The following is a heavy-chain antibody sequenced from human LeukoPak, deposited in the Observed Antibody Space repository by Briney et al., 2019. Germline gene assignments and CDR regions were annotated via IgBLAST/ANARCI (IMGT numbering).Heavy chain of an antibody. CDR1: GYTFTGYY. D-gene: IGHD3-22*01. CDR2: INPNSGGT. CDR3: ARVPENYYRFDP. J-gene: IGHJ5*02. Sequence: ASVKVSCKASGYTFTGYYMHWVRQAPGQGLEWMGWINPNSGGTNYARKFQGRVTMTRDTSISTAYMELSRLRSDDTAVYYCARVPENYYRFDPWGQGTLVTVSS. V-gene: IGHV1-2*02.